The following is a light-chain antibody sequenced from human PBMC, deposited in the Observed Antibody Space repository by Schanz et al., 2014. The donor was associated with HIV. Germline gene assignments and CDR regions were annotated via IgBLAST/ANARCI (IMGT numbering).Light chain of an antibody. J-gene: IGLJ3*02. CDR3: SSYTNINSWV. Sequence: QSALTQPASVSGSPGQSITISCTGTSNDVGSYYLVSWYQQHPGKAPKLIIYESTKRPSGISNRFVGSKSANTASLTISGLQAEDEADYYCSSYTNINSWVFGGGTKLTVL. CDR1: SNDVGSYYL. V-gene: IGLV2-14*02. CDR2: EST.